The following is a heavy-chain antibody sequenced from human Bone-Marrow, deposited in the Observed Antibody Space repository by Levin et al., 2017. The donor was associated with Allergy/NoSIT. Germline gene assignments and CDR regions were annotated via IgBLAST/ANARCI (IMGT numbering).Heavy chain of an antibody. D-gene: IGHD3-22*01. J-gene: IGHJ4*02. CDR3: ARHEYFYDRSGFLFDF. V-gene: IGHV4-39*01. CDR2: VFFSGTT. Sequence: GSLRLSCTVSSGSVSNSNYYWGWIRQPPGKGLEWIGSVFFSGTTSYNTSLKSRVTMSVDTSKNQVSLKLTSVTAADSAAYYCARHEYFYDRSGFLFDFWGRGTLVTVSS. CDR1: SGSVSNSNYY.